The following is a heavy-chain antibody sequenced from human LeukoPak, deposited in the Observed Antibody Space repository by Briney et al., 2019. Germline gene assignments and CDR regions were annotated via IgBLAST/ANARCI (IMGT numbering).Heavy chain of an antibody. CDR2: ISYDGSNK. Sequence: GGSPRLSCAASGFTFSSYAMHWVRQAPGKGLEWVAVISYDGSNKYYADSVKGRITISRDNSKNTLFLQMNSLRAEDTAVYYCARAPRLRAPLDYWGQGTLVTVSS. V-gene: IGHV3-30-3*01. CDR3: ARAPRLRAPLDY. CDR1: GFTFSSYA. J-gene: IGHJ4*02.